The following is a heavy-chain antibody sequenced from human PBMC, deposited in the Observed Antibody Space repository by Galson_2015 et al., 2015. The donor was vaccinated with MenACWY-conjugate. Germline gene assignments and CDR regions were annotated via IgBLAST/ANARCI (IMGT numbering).Heavy chain of an antibody. CDR1: GFTFDDYA. Sequence: SLRLSCAASGFTFDDYAMHWVRQPPGKGLEWVSGISWNSGSIGYAGSVKGRFTISRDNAKKSLYLQVNSLRAEDTAFYYCAKILGSSSWGNMDVWGQGTTVTVSS. D-gene: IGHD2-2*01. CDR2: ISWNSGSI. V-gene: IGHV3-9*01. CDR3: AKILGSSSWGNMDV. J-gene: IGHJ6*02.